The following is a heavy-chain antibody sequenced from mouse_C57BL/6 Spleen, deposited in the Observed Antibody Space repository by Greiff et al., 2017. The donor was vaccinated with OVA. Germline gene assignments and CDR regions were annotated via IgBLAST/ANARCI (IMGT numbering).Heavy chain of an antibody. CDR1: GYSITSGYY. CDR3: ASDYYGKNYWYFDV. CDR2: ISYDGSN. Sequence: EVKLQESGPGLVKPSQSLSLTCSVTGYSITSGYYWNWIRQFPGNKLEWMGYISYDGSNNYNPSLKNRISINRDTSKNQFFLKLNSVTTEDTATYYCASDYYGKNYWYFDVWGTGTTVTVSS. J-gene: IGHJ1*03. D-gene: IGHD1-1*01. V-gene: IGHV3-6*01.